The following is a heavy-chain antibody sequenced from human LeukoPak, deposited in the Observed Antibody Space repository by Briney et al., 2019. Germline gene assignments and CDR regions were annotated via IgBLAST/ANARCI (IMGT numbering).Heavy chain of an antibody. Sequence: PGRSLRLSCAASGFTFSSYAMSWVRQAPGKGLEWVSAISGSGGSTYCADSVKGRFTISRDNSKNTLYLQMNSLRAEDTAVYYCAKERAAAGLCTDWGQGTLVTVSS. CDR3: AKERAAAGLCTD. D-gene: IGHD6-13*01. CDR1: GFTFSSYA. J-gene: IGHJ4*02. CDR2: ISGSGGST. V-gene: IGHV3-23*01.